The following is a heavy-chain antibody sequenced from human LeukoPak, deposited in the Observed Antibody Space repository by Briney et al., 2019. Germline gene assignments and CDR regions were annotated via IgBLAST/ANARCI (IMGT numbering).Heavy chain of an antibody. Sequence: GGSLRLSCAASGFTFDDYAMHWVRQAPGKGLEWVSGISWNSGSIGYADSVKGRFTISRDNAKNSLYLQMNSLRAEDTALYYCAKAWSFGGYPDYWGQGTLVTVSS. J-gene: IGHJ4*02. D-gene: IGHD3-10*01. V-gene: IGHV3-9*01. CDR2: ISWNSGSI. CDR3: AKAWSFGGYPDY. CDR1: GFTFDDYA.